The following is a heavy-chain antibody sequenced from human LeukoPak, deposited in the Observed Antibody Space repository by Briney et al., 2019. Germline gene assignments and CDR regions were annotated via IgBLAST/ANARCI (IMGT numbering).Heavy chain of an antibody. J-gene: IGHJ6*02. CDR1: GFTFSSYA. CDR3: AKAISNSPYYGMDV. D-gene: IGHD3-3*01. Sequence: GGSLRLSCAASGFTFSSYAMSWVRQAPGKGLEWVSAISGSGGSTYYADSVKGRFTISRDNSKNTLYLQMNSLRAEDTAVYYCAKAISNSPYYGMDVWGQGTTVTVSS. V-gene: IGHV3-23*01. CDR2: ISGSGGST.